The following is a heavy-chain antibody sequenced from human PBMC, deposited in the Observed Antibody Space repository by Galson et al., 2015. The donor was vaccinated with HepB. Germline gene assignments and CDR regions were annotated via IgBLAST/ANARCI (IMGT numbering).Heavy chain of an antibody. J-gene: IGHJ4*02. V-gene: IGHV3-11*06. Sequence: SLRLSCAASGFSFSDYYMSWIRQAPGKGLEWVSYISSSSTYTNYADSVRGRFTISRDTAKNSINLYMKSLRGEDTAVYYCARHYEGALDYWGRGTLVTVFS. CDR1: GFSFSDYY. D-gene: IGHD4-17*01. CDR2: ISSSSTYT. CDR3: ARHYEGALDY.